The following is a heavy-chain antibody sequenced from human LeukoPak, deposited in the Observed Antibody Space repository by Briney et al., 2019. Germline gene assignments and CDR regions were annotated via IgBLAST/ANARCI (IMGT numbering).Heavy chain of an antibody. CDR2: IYNSGTT. J-gene: IGHJ4*02. D-gene: IGHD2-21*01. Sequence: SETLSLTCTVSGGSMGRATYYWSWIRQPAGKGLEWIGRIYNSGTTNYNPSLQSRVTISVDTSNNQFSLKLTSVTAADTAMYYCATQILLCHYYWGQGTLVTVSS. V-gene: IGHV4-61*02. CDR3: ATQILLCHYY. CDR1: GGSMGRATYY.